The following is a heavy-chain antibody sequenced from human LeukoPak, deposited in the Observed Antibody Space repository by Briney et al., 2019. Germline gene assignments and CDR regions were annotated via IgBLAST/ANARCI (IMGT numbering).Heavy chain of an antibody. D-gene: IGHD6-19*01. CDR2: IYSDGSRT. V-gene: IGHV3-64D*06. CDR1: GFTFSHYA. Sequence: GGSLRLSCAASGFTFSHYAMSWVRQAPGKGLEYLSAIYSDGSRTYYADSVKGRFTISRDNSKNTLYFEMSSLRVEDTAVYYCVKSPGSGWPVWGQGTLLTVSS. J-gene: IGHJ4*02. CDR3: VKSPGSGWPV.